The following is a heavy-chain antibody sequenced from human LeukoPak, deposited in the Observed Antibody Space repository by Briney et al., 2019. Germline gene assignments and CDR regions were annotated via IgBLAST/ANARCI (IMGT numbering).Heavy chain of an antibody. J-gene: IGHJ4*02. CDR1: GGSFSGYY. Sequence: SETLSLACAVYGGSFSGYYWSWIRQPPGKGLEWIREINHSGSTNYNPSLKSRVTISVDTSKNQFSLKLSSVTAADTAVYYCARGSGYGSSYWGQGTLVTVSS. V-gene: IGHV4-34*01. D-gene: IGHD3-10*01. CDR3: ARGSGYGSSY. CDR2: INHSGST.